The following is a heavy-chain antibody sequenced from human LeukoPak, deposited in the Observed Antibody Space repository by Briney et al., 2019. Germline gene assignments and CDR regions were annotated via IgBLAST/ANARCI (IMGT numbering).Heavy chain of an antibody. V-gene: IGHV4-59*01. CDR1: GGSISSYY. D-gene: IGHD6-13*01. J-gene: IGHJ6*02. Sequence: PSETLSLTCTVSGGSISSYYWSWIRQPPGKGLEWIWYIYYSGSTNYNPSLKSRVTISVDTSKNQFSLKLGSVTAADTAVYYCARGRVRSWYFYYYYGMDVWGQGTTVTVSS. CDR3: ARGRVRSWYFYYYYGMDV. CDR2: IYYSGST.